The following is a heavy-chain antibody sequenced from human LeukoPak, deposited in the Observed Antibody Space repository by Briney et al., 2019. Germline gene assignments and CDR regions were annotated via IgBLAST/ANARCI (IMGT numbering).Heavy chain of an antibody. Sequence: ASVKVSCKASGYTFTGYYMHWVRQAPGQGLEWMGWINPNSGGTNYAQKFQGRVTMTRDTSISTAYMELSRLRSDDTAVYYCARDHRIVGVSDAFGIWGQGTMVTVSS. J-gene: IGHJ3*02. CDR1: GYTFTGYY. CDR2: INPNSGGT. V-gene: IGHV1-2*02. D-gene: IGHD1-26*01. CDR3: ARDHRIVGVSDAFGI.